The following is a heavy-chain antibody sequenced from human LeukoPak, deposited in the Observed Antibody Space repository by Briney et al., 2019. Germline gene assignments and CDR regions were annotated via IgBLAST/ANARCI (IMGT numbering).Heavy chain of an antibody. J-gene: IGHJ3*02. CDR2: INPSGGST. CDR3: ASLYSGSYFGIGIDAFDI. V-gene: IGHV1-46*01. D-gene: IGHD1-26*01. Sequence: ASVKVSCKASGYTFTSYYMHWVRQAPGQGLEWMGIINPSGGSTSYAQKFQGRVTMTRDMSTSTVYMELSSLRSEDTAVYYCASLYSGSYFGIGIDAFDIWGQGTMVTVSS. CDR1: GYTFTSYY.